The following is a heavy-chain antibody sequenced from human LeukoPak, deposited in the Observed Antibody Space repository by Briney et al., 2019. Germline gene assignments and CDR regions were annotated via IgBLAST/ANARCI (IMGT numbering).Heavy chain of an antibody. CDR3: AREFGRYSSSSGGPRRDNWFDH. J-gene: IGHJ5*02. CDR2: ISAYNGNT. D-gene: IGHD6-6*01. V-gene: IGHV1-18*01. CDR1: GYTFTSYG. Sequence: ASVKVSCKASGYTFTSYGISWVRQAPGQGLEWMGWISAYNGNTNYAQKLQGRVTMTTDTSTSTAYMELRSLRSDDTAVYYCAREFGRYSSSSGGPRRDNWFDHWGQGTLVTVSS.